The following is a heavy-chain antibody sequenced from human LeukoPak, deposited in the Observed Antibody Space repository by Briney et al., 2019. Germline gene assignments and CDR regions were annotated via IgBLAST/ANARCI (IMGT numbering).Heavy chain of an antibody. V-gene: IGHV3-53*01. D-gene: IGHD2-8*01. Sequence: GGSLRLSCAASGFTVSSNYMSWVRQAPGKGLEWVSVIYSGGSAYYADSVKGRFTISRDNSKNTLYLQMNSLRAEDTAVYYCAYQDRYCTNGVCYTNYWGQGTLVTVSS. CDR1: GFTVSSNY. CDR3: AYQDRYCTNGVCYTNY. J-gene: IGHJ4*02. CDR2: IYSGGSA.